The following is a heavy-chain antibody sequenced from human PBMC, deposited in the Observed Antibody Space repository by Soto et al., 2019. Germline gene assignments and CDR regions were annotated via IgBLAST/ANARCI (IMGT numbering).Heavy chain of an antibody. CDR1: GGPIRSSSHY. CDR3: AREGGYVDY. V-gene: IGHV4-39*02. J-gene: IGHJ4*02. Sequence: SETLSLTCTVSGGPIRSSSHYWGWIRQSPGTGLEWIGSIDESGDSYYDPSLKSRVTILVDTSKNQFSLKLMSVTGADSAIYYCAREGGYVDYWGQGTLVTVSS. D-gene: IGHD1-1*01. CDR2: IDESGDS.